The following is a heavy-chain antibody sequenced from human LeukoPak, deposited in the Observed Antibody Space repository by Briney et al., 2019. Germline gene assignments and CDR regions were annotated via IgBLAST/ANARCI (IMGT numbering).Heavy chain of an antibody. Sequence: SETLSLTCTVSGGSISSYYWSWIRQPPGKGLEWIGYIYYSGSTNYNPSLKSRVTISVDTSKNQFSLKLSSVTAADTAVYCCARHPRGGSPDYWGQGTLVTVSS. V-gene: IGHV4-59*08. CDR1: GGSISSYY. D-gene: IGHD2-15*01. J-gene: IGHJ4*02. CDR2: IYYSGST. CDR3: ARHPRGGSPDY.